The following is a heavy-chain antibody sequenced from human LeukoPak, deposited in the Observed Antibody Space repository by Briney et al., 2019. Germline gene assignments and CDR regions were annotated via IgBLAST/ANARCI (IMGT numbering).Heavy chain of an antibody. CDR3: ARGAAGNYYAGDDVFDI. V-gene: IGHV1-24*01. J-gene: IGHJ3*02. D-gene: IGHD1-26*01. CDR1: GYTLTELS. CDR2: FDPEDGET. Sequence: ASVKVSCKVSGYTLTELSMHWVRQAPGKGLEWMGGFDPEDGETIYAQKFQGRVTMTEDTSTDTAYMELNSLRAEDTAVYYCARGAAGNYYAGDDVFDIWGQGTMVTVSS.